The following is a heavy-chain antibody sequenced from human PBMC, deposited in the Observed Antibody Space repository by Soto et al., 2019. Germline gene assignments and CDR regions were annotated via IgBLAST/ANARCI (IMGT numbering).Heavy chain of an antibody. J-gene: IGHJ1*01. CDR2: IYPGNGNT. V-gene: IGHV1-3*05. Sequence: QVQLVQSGAEEKKPGASVKVSCKASGYTFTTYGVHWVRQAPGQRLEWRGWIYPGNGNTKYSQKFQGRVTITRDTSATTAYMGLSSLRSEDTAVYYGARPAAGTTEYFQHWGQGTLVTVSS. CDR3: ARPAAGTTEYFQH. D-gene: IGHD1-1*01. CDR1: GYTFTTYG.